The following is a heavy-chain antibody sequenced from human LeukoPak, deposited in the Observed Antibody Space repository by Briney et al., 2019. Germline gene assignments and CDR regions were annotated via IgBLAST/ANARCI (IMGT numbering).Heavy chain of an antibody. Sequence: GGSLRLSCAASGFTFSSYAMHWVRQAPGKGLEYVSAISSNGGSTYYANSVKGRFTISRDNSKNTLYLQMGSLRAEDMAVYYCARDLEVVVITTGSDYWGQGTLVTVSS. CDR3: ARDLEVVVITTGSDY. D-gene: IGHD3-22*01. CDR2: ISSNGGST. CDR1: GFTFSSYA. V-gene: IGHV3-64*01. J-gene: IGHJ4*02.